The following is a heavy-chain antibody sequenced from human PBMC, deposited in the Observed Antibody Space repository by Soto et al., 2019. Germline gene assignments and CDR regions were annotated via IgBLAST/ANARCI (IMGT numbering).Heavy chain of an antibody. Sequence: GSLRLSCAASGFTFSSYAMHWVRQAPGKGLEYVSAISSNGGSTYYANSVKGRFTISRDNSKNTLYLQMGSLRAEDMAVYYCATSGPLSPYYYMYVWGKGNTVTVS. CDR2: ISSNGGST. V-gene: IGHV3-64*01. J-gene: IGHJ6*03. CDR3: ATSGPLSPYYYMYV. CDR1: GFTFSSYA.